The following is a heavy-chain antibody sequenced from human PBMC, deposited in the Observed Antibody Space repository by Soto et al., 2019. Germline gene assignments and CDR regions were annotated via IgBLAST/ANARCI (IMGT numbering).Heavy chain of an antibody. Sequence: GGSLRLSCAASGFTLSSYAMSWVRQAPGKGLEWVSAISGSGGSTYYADSVKGRFTISRDNSKNTLYLQMNSLRAEDTAVYYCAKYGSGSYLVDYWGQGTLVTVSS. CDR1: GFTLSSYA. D-gene: IGHD3-10*01. J-gene: IGHJ4*02. CDR3: AKYGSGSYLVDY. CDR2: ISGSGGST. V-gene: IGHV3-23*01.